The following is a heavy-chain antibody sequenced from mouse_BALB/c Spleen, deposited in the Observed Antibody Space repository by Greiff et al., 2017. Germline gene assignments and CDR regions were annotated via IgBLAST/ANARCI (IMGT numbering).Heavy chain of an antibody. D-gene: IGHD2-2*01. V-gene: IGHV5-17*02. CDR2: ISSGSSTI. Sequence: EVQLQESGGGLVQPVGSRKLSCAASGFTFSSFGMHWVRQAPEKGLEWVAYISSGSSTIYYADTVKGRFTISRDNPKNTLFLQMTSLRSEDTAMYYCARGGYDLGYWGQGTTLTVSS. CDR3: ARGGYDLGY. J-gene: IGHJ2*01. CDR1: GFTFSSFG.